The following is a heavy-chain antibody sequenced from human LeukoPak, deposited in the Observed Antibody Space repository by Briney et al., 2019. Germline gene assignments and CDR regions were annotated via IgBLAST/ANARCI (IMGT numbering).Heavy chain of an antibody. J-gene: IGHJ4*02. CDR2: ISSNGGST. Sequence: PGGSLRLSCAASGFTFSSYAMHWVRQAPGKGLEYDSAISSNGGSTYYANSVKGRFTISRDNSKNTLYLQMGSLRAEDMAVYYCARGLITIFGVVLHDYYFDYWGQGTLVTVSS. CDR3: ARGLITIFGVVLHDYYFDY. V-gene: IGHV3-64*01. D-gene: IGHD3-3*01. CDR1: GFTFSSYA.